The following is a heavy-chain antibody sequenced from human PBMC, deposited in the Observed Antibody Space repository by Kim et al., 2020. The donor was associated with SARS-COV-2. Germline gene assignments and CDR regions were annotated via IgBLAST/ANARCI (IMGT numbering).Heavy chain of an antibody. J-gene: IGHJ4*02. D-gene: IGHD3-3*01. CDR1: GGSISSYY. CDR3: ARHLGDFWSGSRGYFDY. V-gene: IGHV4-59*08. Sequence: SETLSLTCTVSGGSISSYYWSWIRQPPGKGLEWIGYIYYSGSTNYNPSLKSRVTISVDTSKNQFSLKLSSVTAADTAVYYCARHLGDFWSGSRGYFDYWGQGTLVTVSS. CDR2: IYYSGST.